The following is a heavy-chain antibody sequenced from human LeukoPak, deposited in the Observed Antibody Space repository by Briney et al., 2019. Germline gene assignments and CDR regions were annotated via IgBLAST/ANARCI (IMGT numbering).Heavy chain of an antibody. D-gene: IGHD1-26*01. CDR1: GLTFSTYG. V-gene: IGHV3-23*01. CDR2: ISGSGGST. Sequence: PGGSLRLSCAASGLTFSTYGMSWVRQAPGKGLEWVSVISGSGGSTYYADSVKGRFTISRDNSKNTLYLQMNSLRAEDTAVYYCARIYSGSYYFRYYYYYYMDVWGKGTTVTISS. CDR3: ARIYSGSYYFRYYYYYYMDV. J-gene: IGHJ6*03.